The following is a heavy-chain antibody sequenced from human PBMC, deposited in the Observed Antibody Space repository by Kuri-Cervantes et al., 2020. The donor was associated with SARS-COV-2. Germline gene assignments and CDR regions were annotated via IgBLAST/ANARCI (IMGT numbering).Heavy chain of an antibody. V-gene: IGHV4-39*07. CDR3: ARRGYSGYDRAYFDY. Sequence: SETLSLTCTVSGGSISSSSYYWGWIRQPPGKGLEWIGSIYYSGSTYYNPSLKSRVTISVDTSKNQFSLKLSSVTAADTAVYYCARRGYSGYDRAYFDYWGQGTLVTVSS. J-gene: IGHJ4*02. D-gene: IGHD5-12*01. CDR1: GGSISSSSYY. CDR2: IYYSGST.